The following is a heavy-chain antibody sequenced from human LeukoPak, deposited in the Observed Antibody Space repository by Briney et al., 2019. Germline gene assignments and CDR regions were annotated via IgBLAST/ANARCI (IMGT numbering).Heavy chain of an antibody. CDR3: ARDSGFYYGSGSECYFDY. V-gene: IGHV4-59*01. J-gene: IGHJ4*02. D-gene: IGHD3-10*01. CDR2: IYYSGST. Sequence: SETLSLTCTVSGGSISSYYWSWIRQPPGKGLEWIGYIYYSGSTNYNPSLKSRVTISVDTSKNQFSLKLSSVTAADTAVYYCARDSGFYYGSGSECYFDYWGQGTLVTVSS. CDR1: GGSISSYY.